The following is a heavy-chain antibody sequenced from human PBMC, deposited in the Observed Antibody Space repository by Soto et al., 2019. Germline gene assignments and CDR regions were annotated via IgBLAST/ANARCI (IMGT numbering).Heavy chain of an antibody. Sequence: QVYLVQSGAEVKKPGSSVKVSCKALRGTFTNYAFSWVRQAPGQGLEWMGGLMPFFGSGNYAQKFQGRINITADESTSSVYLELTRLRSEDTAVYYCARDRAGYYSHFVYWGQGTLVTVSS. CDR1: RGTFTNYA. CDR3: ARDRAGYYSHFVY. V-gene: IGHV1-69*01. D-gene: IGHD3-22*01. CDR2: LMPFFGSG. J-gene: IGHJ4*02.